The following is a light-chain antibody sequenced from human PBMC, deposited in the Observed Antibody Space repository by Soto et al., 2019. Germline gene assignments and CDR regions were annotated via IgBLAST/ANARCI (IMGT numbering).Light chain of an antibody. CDR3: QQYFEWPPMT. V-gene: IGKV3-15*01. CDR1: ETVATN. J-gene: IGKJ1*01. CDR2: GAS. Sequence: EVVMTQSPATLSVSPGERATLSCRASETVATNLAWYQQKPGQAPRLLISGASTRAAGISDRFRGSGSGTEFTLTISSLRSADSAIYYCQQYFEWPPMTFGQGTK.